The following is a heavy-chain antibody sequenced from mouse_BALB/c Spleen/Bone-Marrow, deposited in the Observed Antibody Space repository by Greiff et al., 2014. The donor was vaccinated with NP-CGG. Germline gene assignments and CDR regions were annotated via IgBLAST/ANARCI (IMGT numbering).Heavy chain of an antibody. V-gene: IGHV1-69*02. D-gene: IGHD2-10*02. CDR3: TRKYGPLYYFDY. CDR1: GYTFTSYW. J-gene: IGHJ2*01. CDR2: IYPSDSYT. Sequence: QVQLQQSGAELVRPGASVKLSCKASGYTFTSYWINWVKQRPGQGLEWIGNIYPSDSYTNYNQKFKDKDTLTVDKSSSTAYMQLSSPTSEDSAVYYCTRKYGPLYYFDYWGQGTTLTVSS.